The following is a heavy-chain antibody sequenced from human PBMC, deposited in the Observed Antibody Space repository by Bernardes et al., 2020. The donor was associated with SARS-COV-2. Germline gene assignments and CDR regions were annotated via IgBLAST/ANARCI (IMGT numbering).Heavy chain of an antibody. V-gene: IGHV1-2*02. CDR2: INPNSGGT. CDR3: ARVGSGTYPPDFDY. D-gene: IGHD3-3*01. Sequence: ASVKVSCQASGYTFPDYYMSWVRQAPGQGLEWMGWINPNSGGTHYAQKFPGRVTMTCDTSISTAYLDLSRLRSDDTAVYYCARVGSGTYPPDFDYWRQGTLVTVSS. J-gene: IGHJ4*02. CDR1: GYTFPDYY.